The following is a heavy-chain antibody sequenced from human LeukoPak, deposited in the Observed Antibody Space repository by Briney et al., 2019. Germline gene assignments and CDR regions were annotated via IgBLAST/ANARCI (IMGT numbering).Heavy chain of an antibody. D-gene: IGHD3-22*01. CDR3: ARDPPDSSGYRPPPGERAFDI. CDR2: INHSGST. CDR1: GGSISSSSYY. J-gene: IGHJ3*02. V-gene: IGHV4-39*07. Sequence: KPSETLSLTCTVSGGSISSSSYYWGWIRQPPGKGLEWIGEINHSGSTNYNPSLKSRVTISVDTSKNQFSLKLSSVTAADTAVYYCARDPPDSSGYRPPPGERAFDIWGQGTMVTVSS.